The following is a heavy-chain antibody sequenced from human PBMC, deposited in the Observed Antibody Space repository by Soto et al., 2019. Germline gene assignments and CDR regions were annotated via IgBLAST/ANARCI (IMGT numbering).Heavy chain of an antibody. D-gene: IGHD2-2*01. CDR2: IYYSGST. Sequence: QLQLQESGPGLVKPSETLSLTCTVSGGSISSSSYYWGWIRQPPGKGLEWIGSIYYSGSTYYNPSLKSRVTISVDTSKNQFSLKLSSVTAADTAVYYCASTMEYQLLSFDYWGQGTLVTVSS. CDR3: ASTMEYQLLSFDY. CDR1: GGSISSSSYY. J-gene: IGHJ4*02. V-gene: IGHV4-39*01.